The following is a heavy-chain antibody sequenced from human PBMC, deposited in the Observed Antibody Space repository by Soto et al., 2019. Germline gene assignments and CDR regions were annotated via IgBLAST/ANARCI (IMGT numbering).Heavy chain of an antibody. V-gene: IGHV4-59*01. J-gene: IGHJ5*01. CDR3: AGSISGDPCFDP. CDR1: GGSISSYY. CDR2: IFYSGST. D-gene: IGHD2-21*01. Sequence: SETLSLTCTVSGGSISSYYWSWIRQPPGKRLEWIGYIFYSGSTNYDPSLKSRVTISLDTSRNQFSLNLRSVTAADTAVYYCAGSISGDPCFDPWGQGTLVTVSS.